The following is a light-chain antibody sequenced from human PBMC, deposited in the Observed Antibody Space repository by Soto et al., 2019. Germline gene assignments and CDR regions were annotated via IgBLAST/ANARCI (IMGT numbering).Light chain of an antibody. CDR3: SSYASSNTRVV. CDR1: SSDLGGYNY. CDR2: DVK. J-gene: IGLJ3*02. Sequence: QSALTQPASVSGSPGQSITISCTGTSSDLGGYNYVSWYQQHPGKAPKLMIFDVKNRPSGVSDRSSGSKSGNTASLTISGLQAGDEADYYCSSYASSNTRVVFGGGTKLTVL. V-gene: IGLV2-14*03.